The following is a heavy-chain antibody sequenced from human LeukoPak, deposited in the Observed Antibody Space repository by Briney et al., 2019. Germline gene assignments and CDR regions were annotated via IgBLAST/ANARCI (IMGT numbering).Heavy chain of an antibody. Sequence: ASVKVSCKVSGYTLIELSMHWVRQAPRRGLECMGGFDPEDGEAIYAQKFQGRVTMTEDTSTDTAYMELSSLKVEDTAVYYCARAELRYFDWPPGDYWGQGTLVTVSS. V-gene: IGHV1-24*01. CDR3: ARAELRYFDWPPGDY. J-gene: IGHJ4*02. CDR2: FDPEDGEA. CDR1: GYTLIELS. D-gene: IGHD3-9*01.